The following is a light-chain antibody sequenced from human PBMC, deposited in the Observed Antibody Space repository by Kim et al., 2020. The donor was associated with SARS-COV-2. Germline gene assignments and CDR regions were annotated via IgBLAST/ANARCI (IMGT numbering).Light chain of an antibody. V-gene: IGKV3-20*01. CDR3: QQYGASPRLT. CDR1: QSVDGRY. CDR2: GAS. J-gene: IGKJ4*01. Sequence: PGERATLSCRASQSVDGRYFAWYQQKPGQAPRLLIYGASGRATGVPDRFRGSGSGTDFTLTIDRLDPEDFAVYYCQQYGASPRLTFGGGTKVDIK.